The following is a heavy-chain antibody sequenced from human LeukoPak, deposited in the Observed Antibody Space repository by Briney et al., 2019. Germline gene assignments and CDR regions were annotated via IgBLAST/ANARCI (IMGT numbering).Heavy chain of an antibody. D-gene: IGHD2-2*01. CDR3: ASLVVVPVATGCSFDP. CDR2: IRSSSNTI. Sequence: GGSLRLSCAPSGFTFSSYSMNWVREAPGKGLEWVSYIRSSSNTIYYADSVKGRFTISRDNAKNSLSLQMNSLRAEDTAVYYCASLVVVPVATGCSFDPWGQGTLVTVSS. J-gene: IGHJ5*02. CDR1: GFTFSSYS. V-gene: IGHV3-48*04.